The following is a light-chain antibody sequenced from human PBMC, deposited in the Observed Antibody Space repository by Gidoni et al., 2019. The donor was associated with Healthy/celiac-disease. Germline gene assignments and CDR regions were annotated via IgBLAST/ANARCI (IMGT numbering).Light chain of an antibody. CDR1: QSISSW. Sequence: DIQMTQSPSTLSASVGDRVTITCRASQSISSWLAWYQQKPGKAPKLLIYKASSLESGVPTRFSGSGSGTEFTLTISSLQPDDFATYYCQQYNSYSLTFGGGTKVEIK. V-gene: IGKV1-5*03. CDR2: KAS. CDR3: QQYNSYSLT. J-gene: IGKJ4*01.